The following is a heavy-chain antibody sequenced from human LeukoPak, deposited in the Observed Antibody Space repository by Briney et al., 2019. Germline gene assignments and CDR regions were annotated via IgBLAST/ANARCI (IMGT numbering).Heavy chain of an antibody. J-gene: IGHJ6*03. V-gene: IGHV3-9*01. Sequence: PGTSLRLSCDTSGFMFHQYAMHWVRLAPGKGLEWVSGIAWNSGKTDYADSVRGRFTISRDNAKNSLYLQMNSLRAEDTAVYYCARDAGSSWFTYYYYYMDVWGKGTTVTVSS. CDR1: GFMFHQYA. D-gene: IGHD6-13*01. CDR3: ARDAGSSWFTYYYYYMDV. CDR2: IAWNSGKT.